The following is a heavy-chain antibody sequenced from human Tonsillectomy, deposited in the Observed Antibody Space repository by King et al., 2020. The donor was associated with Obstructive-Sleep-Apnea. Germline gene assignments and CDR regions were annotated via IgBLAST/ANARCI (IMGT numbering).Heavy chain of an antibody. D-gene: IGHD3-16*01. V-gene: IGHV3-23*04. CDR2: VSGSGGRR. Sequence: VQLVESGGDLVQPGGSLRLSCAASGFTFGSYAMSWVRQAPGKGLEWVSGVSGSGGRRDYADSVKGRFTISRDNSKNTLYLQMNSLRAEDTAVYYCATGGVYGDPSFDYWGQGTLVTVSS. CDR1: GFTFGSYA. J-gene: IGHJ4*02. CDR3: ATGGVYGDPSFDY.